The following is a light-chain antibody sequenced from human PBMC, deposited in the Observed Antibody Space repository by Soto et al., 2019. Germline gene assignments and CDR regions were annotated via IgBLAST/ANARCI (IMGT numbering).Light chain of an antibody. CDR3: QQYDNLPLT. J-gene: IGKJ4*01. CDR2: DAS. CDR1: QDISNS. V-gene: IGKV1-33*01. Sequence: DIQMTQAPSSLSASVGDRVTITCQASQDISNSLTWYQQKPGKAPELLIYDASNLETGVPSRFSGSGSGTDFTVTISSLQPEDIATYYCQQYDNLPLTFGGGTQVEIK.